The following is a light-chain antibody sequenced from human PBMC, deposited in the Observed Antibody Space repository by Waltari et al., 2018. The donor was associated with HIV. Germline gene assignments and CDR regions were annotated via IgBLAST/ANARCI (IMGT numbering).Light chain of an antibody. Sequence: QSALTQPASVSGSPGQSITISCTGTSSDVGSYNLVSWYQQHPGKAPKLTIYEVSKRPSGVANRFHGSKSGNTASLTMSGLQAEDEADYYCCSYAGTSTYVAFGGGTKLTVL. CDR2: EVS. CDR3: CSYAGTSTYVA. V-gene: IGLV2-23*02. J-gene: IGLJ2*01. CDR1: SSDVGSYNL.